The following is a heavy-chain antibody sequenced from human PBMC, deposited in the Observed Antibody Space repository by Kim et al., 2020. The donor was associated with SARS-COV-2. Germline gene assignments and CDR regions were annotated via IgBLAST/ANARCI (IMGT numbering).Heavy chain of an antibody. J-gene: IGHJ6*02. CDR2: KSGNT. V-gene: IGHV1-8*01. Sequence: KSGNTGSARKFQGRLTLPRNTSTSTAYMGLSSLRSDDTAVYYCARGYAMDVWGQGTTVTVSS. CDR3: ARGYAMDV.